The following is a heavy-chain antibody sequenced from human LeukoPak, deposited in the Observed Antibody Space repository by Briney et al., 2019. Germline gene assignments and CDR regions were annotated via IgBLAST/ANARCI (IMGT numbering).Heavy chain of an antibody. D-gene: IGHD1-14*01. CDR3: AQEDSEGGPNWFDP. J-gene: IGHJ5*02. CDR2: ISRGGTT. Sequence: GGSPRLSCAASGLTFSTYGMSWVRHAPGKGLEWVSAISRGGTTSYADSVRGRFTISRDNSKSTLYLQMNSLRVADTAVYYCAQEDSEGGPNWFDPWGQGALVTVSS. V-gene: IGHV3-23*01. CDR1: GLTFSTYG.